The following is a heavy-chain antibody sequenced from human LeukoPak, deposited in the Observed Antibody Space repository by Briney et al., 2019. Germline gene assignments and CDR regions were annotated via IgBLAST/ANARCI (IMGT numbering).Heavy chain of an antibody. CDR3: ATSRPYCSGGSCHANWFDP. CDR2: FDPEDGET. V-gene: IGHV1-24*01. J-gene: IGHJ5*02. D-gene: IGHD2-15*01. CDR1: GYTLTELS. Sequence: ASVKVSCKVSGYTLTELSMHWVRQAPGKGLEWMGGFDPEDGETIYAQKFQGRVTMTEDTSTDTAYMELSSLRSEDTAVYYCATSRPYCSGGSCHANWFDPWGQGTLVTVSS.